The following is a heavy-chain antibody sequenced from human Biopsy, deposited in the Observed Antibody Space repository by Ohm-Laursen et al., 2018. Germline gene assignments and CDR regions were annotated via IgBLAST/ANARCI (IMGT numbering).Heavy chain of an antibody. CDR1: GFRFSLYS. J-gene: IGHJ4*02. D-gene: IGHD3-10*01. Sequence: SLRLSCSASGFRFSLYSMNWVRQAPGKGLEWVSSIKNSENYTYYADSVKGRFIISRDNAKNSLHLQMNSLRAEDTAVYYCARRGWGSGSSPFDYWGQGTLVTVSS. V-gene: IGHV3-21*04. CDR3: ARRGWGSGSSPFDY. CDR2: IKNSENYT.